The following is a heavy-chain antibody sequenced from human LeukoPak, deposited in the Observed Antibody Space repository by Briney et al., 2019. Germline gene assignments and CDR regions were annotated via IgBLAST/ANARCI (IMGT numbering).Heavy chain of an antibody. Sequence: GGSLRLSCAASGFTFSSYAMHWVHQAPGKGLEYVSAISSIGGSTYYANSGKGRFTISRDNSKNTLYLQMGSLRAEDMAVYYCARDHHYDILTGPGTYWGQGTLVTVSS. D-gene: IGHD3-9*01. V-gene: IGHV3-64*01. CDR1: GFTFSSYA. J-gene: IGHJ4*02. CDR2: ISSIGGST. CDR3: ARDHHYDILTGPGTY.